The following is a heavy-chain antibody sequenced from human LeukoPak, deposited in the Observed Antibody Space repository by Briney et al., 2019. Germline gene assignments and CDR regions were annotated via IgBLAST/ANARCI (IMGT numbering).Heavy chain of an antibody. D-gene: IGHD2-21*02. J-gene: IGHJ4*02. V-gene: IGHV3-11*01. Sequence: GGSLGLSFAASGFPFSYYYMSWIRPAPGKGLEWVSYISSSGSTIYYADSVKGRFTISRDNAKNSLYLQMNSLRAEDTAVYYCARGVVVTSFDYWGQGTLVTVSS. CDR2: ISSSGSTI. CDR1: GFPFSYYY. CDR3: ARGVVVTSFDY.